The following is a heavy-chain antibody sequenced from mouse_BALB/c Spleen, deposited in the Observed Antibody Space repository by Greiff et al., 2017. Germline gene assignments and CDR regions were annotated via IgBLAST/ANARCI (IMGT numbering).Heavy chain of an antibody. J-gene: IGHJ4*01. CDR3: ARDRYYYGSSSYAMDY. CDR1: GFSLTSYG. Sequence: VQLQQSGPGLVQPSQSLSITCTVSGFSLTSYGVNWVRQPPGKGLEWLGMIWGDGSTDYNSALKSRLSISKDNSKSQVFLKMNSLQTDDTARYYCARDRYYYGSSSYAMDYWGQGTSVTVSS. V-gene: IGHV2-6-7*01. CDR2: IWGDGST. D-gene: IGHD1-1*01.